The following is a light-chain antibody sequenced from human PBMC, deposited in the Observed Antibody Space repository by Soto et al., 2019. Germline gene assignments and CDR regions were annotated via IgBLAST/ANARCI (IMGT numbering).Light chain of an antibody. V-gene: IGKV3-15*01. Sequence: IVMTQSPATLSVSPGERATLSCRASQSVSRSLAWYQQRPGQAPRLLISGASTRATGIAARFSGSGSGREFTLTISSLQSEDSALYYCQQYSNWPTFGQGTRLEIK. CDR3: QQYSNWPT. CDR1: QSVSRS. CDR2: GAS. J-gene: IGKJ5*01.